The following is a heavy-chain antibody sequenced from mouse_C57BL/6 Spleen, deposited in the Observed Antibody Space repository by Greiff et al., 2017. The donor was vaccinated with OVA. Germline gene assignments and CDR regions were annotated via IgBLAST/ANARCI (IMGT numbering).Heavy chain of an antibody. J-gene: IGHJ4*01. D-gene: IGHD2-10*01. V-gene: IGHV5-4*01. Sequence: EVHLVESGGGLVKPGGSLKLSCAASGFTFSSYAMSWVRQTPEKRLEWVATISDGGSYTYYPDNVKGRFTISIDNAKNNLYLQMSHLKSEDTAMYYCARDILPYYAMDYWGQGTSVTVSS. CDR1: GFTFSSYA. CDR3: ARDILPYYAMDY. CDR2: ISDGGSYT.